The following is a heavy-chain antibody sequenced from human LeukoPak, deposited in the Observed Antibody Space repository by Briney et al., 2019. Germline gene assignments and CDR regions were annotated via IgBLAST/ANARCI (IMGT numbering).Heavy chain of an antibody. CDR1: GGSIRSYY. J-gene: IGHJ5*02. Sequence: SETLSLTCTVSGGSIRSYYWSWIRQPPGKGLEWIGHIFYTGSTNCNPSLKSRVTISVDTSKNQFSLKLSSVTAADTAVYYCARRRDYSNWFDPWGQGTLVTVSS. D-gene: IGHD4-11*01. V-gene: IGHV4-59*08. CDR2: IFYTGST. CDR3: ARRRDYSNWFDP.